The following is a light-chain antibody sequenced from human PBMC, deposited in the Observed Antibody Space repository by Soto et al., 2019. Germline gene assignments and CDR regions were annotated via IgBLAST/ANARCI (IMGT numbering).Light chain of an antibody. Sequence: DIQMTQSPSSLSASVGDRVTITCRASQSIRNYLNWYQQKPGKAPSLLMYAASNLQSGVPSRFSGSGSGTDFTLTISSLQPEDFATYYCQQSYSTPLTFGGGTKVEIK. J-gene: IGKJ4*01. CDR3: QQSYSTPLT. CDR2: AAS. CDR1: QSIRNY. V-gene: IGKV1-39*01.